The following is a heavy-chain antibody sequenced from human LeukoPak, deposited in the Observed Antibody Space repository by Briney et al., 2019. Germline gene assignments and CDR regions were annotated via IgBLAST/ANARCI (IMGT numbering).Heavy chain of an antibody. Sequence: PGGSLRLSCAASGFTFDDYAMHWVRQAPGKGLEWVSSISSSSSYIYYADSVKGRFTISRDNAKNSLYLQMNSLRAEDTAVYYCARTPFGELPVPTRYYYYMDVWGKGTTVTVSS. CDR3: ARTPFGELPVPTRYYYYMDV. J-gene: IGHJ6*03. D-gene: IGHD3-10*01. CDR2: ISSSSSYI. CDR1: GFTFDDYA. V-gene: IGHV3-21*01.